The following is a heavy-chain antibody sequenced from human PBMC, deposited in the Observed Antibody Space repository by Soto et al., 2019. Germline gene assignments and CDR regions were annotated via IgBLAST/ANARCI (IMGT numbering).Heavy chain of an antibody. CDR2: INAGNGNT. Sequence: ASVKVSCKASGYTFTSYAMHWVRQAPGQRLEWMGWINAGNGNTKYSQKFQGRVTITRDTSASTAYMELSSLRSEDTAVYYCARGPVEWLDFDYWGQGTLVTVSS. J-gene: IGHJ4*02. CDR3: ARGPVEWLDFDY. D-gene: IGHD6-19*01. V-gene: IGHV1-3*01. CDR1: GYTFTSYA.